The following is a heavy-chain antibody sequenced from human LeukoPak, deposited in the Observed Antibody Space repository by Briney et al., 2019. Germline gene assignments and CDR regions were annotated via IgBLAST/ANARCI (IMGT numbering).Heavy chain of an antibody. Sequence: SETLSLTCTVSGGSISSSTCYWGWIRQPPGKGFEWIGNMHKSGVTSYNPSLKSRVTISIDTSTNQFSLKLSSVTAADTAVYYCAREDSSGSYAFDIWGQGTMVTVSS. CDR1: GGSISSSTCY. V-gene: IGHV4-39*02. CDR2: MHKSGVT. J-gene: IGHJ3*02. CDR3: AREDSSGSYAFDI. D-gene: IGHD3-22*01.